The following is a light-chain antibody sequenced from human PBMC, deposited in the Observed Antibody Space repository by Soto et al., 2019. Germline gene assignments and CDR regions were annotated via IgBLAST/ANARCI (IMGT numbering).Light chain of an antibody. CDR1: QSVRSSN. Sequence: EIVLTQSPGTLSLSPGERATLSCRASQSVRSSNFAWYQQKPGQAPRXLIYGASTRATGTPARFSGSGSGTEFTLTISSLQSEDLADYYCQQYNTRPTFGQGTQVDIK. J-gene: IGKJ1*01. CDR3: QQYNTRPT. V-gene: IGKV3-15*01. CDR2: GAS.